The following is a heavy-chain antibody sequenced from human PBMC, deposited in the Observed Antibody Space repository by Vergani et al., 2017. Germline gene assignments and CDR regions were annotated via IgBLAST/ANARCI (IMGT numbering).Heavy chain of an antibody. Sequence: QVQLVQSGAEVKKPGASVKVSCKVSGYTLTELSMHWVRQAPGKGLEWMGGFDPEDGETIYAQKFQGRVTMTEDTSTDTAYMELSSLRSEDTAVYYCATDRRVWGSYRYWFDPWGQGTLVTVSS. CDR2: FDPEDGET. D-gene: IGHD3-16*02. J-gene: IGHJ5*02. V-gene: IGHV1-24*01. CDR3: ATDRRVWGSYRYWFDP. CDR1: GYTLTELS.